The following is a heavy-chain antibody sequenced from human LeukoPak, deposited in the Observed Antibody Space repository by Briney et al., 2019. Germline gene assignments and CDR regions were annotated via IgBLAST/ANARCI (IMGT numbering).Heavy chain of an antibody. J-gene: IGHJ5*02. V-gene: IGHV4-31*03. CDR3: AREKIVVVPAAIRNWFDP. Sequence: PSETLSLTCTVSGGSISSGGYYWSWIRQHPGQGLEWIGYIYYSGSTYYNPSLKSRVTISVDTSKNQFSLKLSSVTAADTAVYYCAREKIVVVPAAIRNWFDPWGQGTLVTVSS. D-gene: IGHD2-2*02. CDR1: GGSISSGGYY. CDR2: IYYSGST.